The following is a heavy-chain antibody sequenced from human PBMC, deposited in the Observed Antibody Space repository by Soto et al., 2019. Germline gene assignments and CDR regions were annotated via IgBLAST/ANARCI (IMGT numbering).Heavy chain of an antibody. J-gene: IGHJ5*02. CDR1: GGSISSGGYY. CDR2: IYYSGST. Sequence: SETLSLTCTVSGGSISSGGYYWSWIRQHPGKGLEWIGYIYYSGSTYYNPPLKSRVTISVDTSKNQFSLKLSSVTAADTAVYYCARVPVQNYYYSSGYLIWFDPWCQGTLGTVSS. CDR3: ARVPVQNYYYSSGYLIWFDP. D-gene: IGHD3-22*01. V-gene: IGHV4-31*03.